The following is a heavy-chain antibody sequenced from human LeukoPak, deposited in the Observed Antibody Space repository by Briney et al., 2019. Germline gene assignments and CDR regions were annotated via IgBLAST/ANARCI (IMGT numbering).Heavy chain of an antibody. J-gene: IGHJ3*01. CDR2: IYYSGST. CDR3: ARGPNTAGNYRAFDL. CDR1: GGSISDYY. V-gene: IGHV4-59*12. Sequence: SESLSLTCTVSGGSISDYYWSWIRQPPGKGLEWIGSIYYSGSTYYNPSLKSRVIISADTSKNQFSLKLSTVTAADTAVYYCARGPNTAGNYRAFDLWGQGTKVTVSS. D-gene: IGHD4-11*01.